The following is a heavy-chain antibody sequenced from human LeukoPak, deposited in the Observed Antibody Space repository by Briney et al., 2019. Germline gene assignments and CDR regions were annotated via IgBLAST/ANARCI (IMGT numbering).Heavy chain of an antibody. CDR3: TRGGSYPFDY. CDR1: GFTFSSSL. V-gene: IGHV3-74*01. D-gene: IGHD1-26*01. Sequence: GRSLRLSCAASGFTFSSSLMHWVRQAPGMGLVWVSRINGDGSTTSYADSVKGRFTISRDNAKNTLYLQMNSLRAEDTAVYYCTRGGSYPFDYWGQGTLVTVSS. CDR2: INGDGSTT. J-gene: IGHJ4*02.